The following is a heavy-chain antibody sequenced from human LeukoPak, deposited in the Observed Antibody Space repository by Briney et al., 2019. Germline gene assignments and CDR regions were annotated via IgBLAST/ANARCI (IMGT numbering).Heavy chain of an antibody. D-gene: IGHD3-10*01. CDR1: GFTVSSNY. CDR3: ARDPSGSGPFDY. J-gene: IGHJ4*02. Sequence: GGSLRLSCAASGFTVSSNYMNWVRQAPGKGLEWVSVFYSGGSTYYADSVKGRFSISRDNSKNTLYLQMNSLRAEDTAVYCCARDPSGSGPFDYWGQGTLVTVSS. CDR2: FYSGGST. V-gene: IGHV3-66*01.